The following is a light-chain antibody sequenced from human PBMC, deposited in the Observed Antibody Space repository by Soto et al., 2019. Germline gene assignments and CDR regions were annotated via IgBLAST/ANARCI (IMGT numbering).Light chain of an antibody. CDR3: GTWDSSMSAYV. CDR2: DNN. CDR1: SSNIGNNY. J-gene: IGLJ1*01. Sequence: QSVLTQPPSVSAAPGQKVTISCSGSSSNIGNNYVSWYQQLPGTAPNLLIYDNNKRPSGIPDRFSGSKSGTSATLGITGLQTGDEADYYCGTWDSSMSAYVFGTGIKVTV. V-gene: IGLV1-51*01.